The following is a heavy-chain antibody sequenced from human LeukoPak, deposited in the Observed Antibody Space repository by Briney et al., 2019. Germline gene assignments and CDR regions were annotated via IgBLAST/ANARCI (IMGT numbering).Heavy chain of an antibody. Sequence: PGGSLRLSCAASGFTFSSYSMNWVRQAPGKGLEWVSSISSSSYIYYADSVKGRFTISRDNAKNSLYLQMNSLRAEDTAVYYCARDLSVRWYYDILTGYYPPTFYYYYGMDVWGQGTTVTVSS. D-gene: IGHD3-9*01. J-gene: IGHJ6*02. CDR1: GFTFSSYS. CDR3: ARDLSVRWYYDILTGYYPPTFYYYYGMDV. CDR2: ISSSSYI. V-gene: IGHV3-21*01.